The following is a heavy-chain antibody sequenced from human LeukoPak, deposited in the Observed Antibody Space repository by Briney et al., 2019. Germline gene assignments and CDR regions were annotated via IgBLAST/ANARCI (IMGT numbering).Heavy chain of an antibody. D-gene: IGHD3-22*01. J-gene: IGHJ4*02. CDR1: GGSISSYY. V-gene: IGHV4-59*01. CDR3: ASTRIEYYYGSSGNFDY. Sequence: SETHPLTCTVSGGSISSYYWSWIRQPPGKGLEWIGYIYYSGSTNYNPSLKSRVTISVDTSKNQFSLKLSSVTAADTAVYYCASTRIEYYYGSSGNFDYWGQGTLVT. CDR2: IYYSGST.